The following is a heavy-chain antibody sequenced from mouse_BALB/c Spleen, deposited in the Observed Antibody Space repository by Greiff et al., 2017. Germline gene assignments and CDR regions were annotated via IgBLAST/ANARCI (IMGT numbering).Heavy chain of an antibody. CDR1: GFTFSSFG. D-gene: IGHD4-1*01. Sequence: EVKLMESGGGLVQPGGSRKLSCAASGFTFSSFGMHWVRQAPEKGLEWVAYISSGSSTIYYADTVKGRFTISRDNPKNTLSLQMTSLRSEDTAMYYCAANWDVFDVWGAGTTVTVSS. CDR3: AANWDVFDV. CDR2: ISSGSSTI. J-gene: IGHJ1*01. V-gene: IGHV5-17*02.